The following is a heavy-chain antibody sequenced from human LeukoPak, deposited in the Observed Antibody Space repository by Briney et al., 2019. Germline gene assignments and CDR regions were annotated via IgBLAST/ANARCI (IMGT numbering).Heavy chain of an antibody. CDR3: AREQERSFDY. V-gene: IGHV4-59*01. CDR2: IYYSGST. Sequence: SETLSLTSTVSGGSISSYYWSWIRQPPGKGLEWIGYIYYSGSTNYNPSLKSRVTISVDTSKNQFSLKLSSVTAADTAVYYCAREQERSFDYWGQGTLVTVSS. J-gene: IGHJ4*02. D-gene: IGHD5-24*01. CDR1: GGSISSYY.